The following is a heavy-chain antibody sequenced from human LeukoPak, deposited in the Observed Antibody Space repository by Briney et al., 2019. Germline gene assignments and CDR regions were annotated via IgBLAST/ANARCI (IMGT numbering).Heavy chain of an antibody. Sequence: ASETLSLTCTVSGYSISSGYYWGWIRQPPGKGLEWIGSIYHSGSTYYNPSLKSRVTISVDTSKNQFSLKLSSVTAADTAVYYCARRRAYYYYMDVWGKGTTVTVSS. CDR3: ARRRAYYYYMDV. V-gene: IGHV4-38-2*02. D-gene: IGHD5-24*01. CDR1: GYSISSGYY. J-gene: IGHJ6*03. CDR2: IYHSGST.